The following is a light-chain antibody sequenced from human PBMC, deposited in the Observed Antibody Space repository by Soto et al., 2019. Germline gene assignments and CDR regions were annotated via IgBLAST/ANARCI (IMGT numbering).Light chain of an antibody. J-gene: IGKJ2*01. Sequence: DIVMTQSPDSLAVSLGERATINCKSSQSVLYSSNNKNYIAWYQQKPGQPPKLLIYWASSRESGVPDRFSGSGSVTDFTLSISSLHAEDVAVYYCQQYYTTPHTFGRGTKLEIK. CDR3: QQYYTTPHT. CDR2: WAS. CDR1: QSVLYSSNNKNY. V-gene: IGKV4-1*01.